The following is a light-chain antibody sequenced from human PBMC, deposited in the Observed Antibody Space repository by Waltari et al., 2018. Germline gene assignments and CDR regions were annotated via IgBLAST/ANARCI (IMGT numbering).Light chain of an antibody. CDR2: GNN. J-gene: IGLJ2*01. CDR3: QSFDSRLSDGVV. Sequence: QSVLTQPPSVSGTPGQRVTIPCTGGPSNLGEGHHVHWPQKIPGTAPKLLIFGNNNRPSGVPDRFSGSKSGTSASLAITGLQAEDEGDYYCQSFDSRLSDGVVFGGGTKVTVL. V-gene: IGLV1-40*01. CDR1: PSNLGEGHH.